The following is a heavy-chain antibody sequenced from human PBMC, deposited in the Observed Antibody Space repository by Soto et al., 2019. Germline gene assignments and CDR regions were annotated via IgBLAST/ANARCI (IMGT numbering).Heavy chain of an antibody. D-gene: IGHD6-13*01. CDR1: GVTFSSYS. V-gene: IGHV3-48*02. Sequence: GGSLRLSCAASGVTFSSYSMNWVRQAPGKGLEWVSYISSSSSTIYYADSVKGRFTISRDNAKNSLYLQMNSLRDEDTAVYYCARERDSSSWYHDTEPWRYYAFDIWGQGTMVTVSS. CDR2: ISSSSSTI. J-gene: IGHJ3*02. CDR3: ARERDSSSWYHDTEPWRYYAFDI.